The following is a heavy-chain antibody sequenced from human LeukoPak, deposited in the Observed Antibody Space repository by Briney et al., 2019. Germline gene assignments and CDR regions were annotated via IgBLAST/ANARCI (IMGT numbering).Heavy chain of an antibody. Sequence: KPSETLSLTCAVYGGSFSGYYWSWIRQPPGKGLEWIGEIFYSGSTNYNPSLKSRVTLSLDKSKNQFSLQLSSVTAADTAVYYCAKSYSNYPPYFDYWGQGTLVTVSS. V-gene: IGHV4-34*12. CDR1: GGSFSGYY. CDR3: AKSYSNYPPYFDY. CDR2: IFYSGST. J-gene: IGHJ4*02. D-gene: IGHD4-11*01.